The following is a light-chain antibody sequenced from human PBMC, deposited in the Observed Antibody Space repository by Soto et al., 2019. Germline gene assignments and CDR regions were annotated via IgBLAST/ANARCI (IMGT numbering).Light chain of an antibody. J-gene: IGKJ3*01. CDR1: QSVSSY. CDR3: KQRSTWPPEFT. V-gene: IGKV3-11*01. Sequence: EIVLTQSPATLSLSPGERATLSCRASQSVSSYLAWYQQKPGQAPRLLIYDASNRATGIPARFSGSGSGTDFTLTISSLEPEDFAVYYCKQRSTWPPEFTFGPGTKVDIK. CDR2: DAS.